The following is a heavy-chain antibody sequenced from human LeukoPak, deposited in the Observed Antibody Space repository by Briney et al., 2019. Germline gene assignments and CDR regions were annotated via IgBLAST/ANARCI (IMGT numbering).Heavy chain of an antibody. CDR3: AKDRSRNNWNALHFDL. J-gene: IGHJ2*01. CDR1: GLIFSNYA. D-gene: IGHD1-20*01. Sequence: PGGSLRLPCSASGLIFSNYAMTWVRQAPGKGLEWVSVISGGGGSTFYADSVKGRFTISRDNSKNTLFMEMNNLRAEDTALYYCAKDRSRNNWNALHFDLWGRGTLVTVSS. V-gene: IGHV3-23*01. CDR2: ISGGGGST.